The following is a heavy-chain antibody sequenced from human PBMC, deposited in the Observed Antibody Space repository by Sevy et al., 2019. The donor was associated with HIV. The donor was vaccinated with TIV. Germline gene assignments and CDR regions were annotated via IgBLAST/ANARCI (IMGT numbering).Heavy chain of an antibody. J-gene: IGHJ3*02. D-gene: IGHD3-22*01. CDR1: GGTFSSYA. V-gene: IGHV1-69*06. CDR3: ARVSSSGYYPYQGDAFDI. CDR2: IIPIFGTA. Sequence: ASVKVSCKASGGTFSSYAISWVRQAPGQGLEWMGGIIPIFGTANYAQKFQGRVTITADKSTGTAYMGLSSLRSEDTAVYYCARVSSSGYYPYQGDAFDIWGQGTMVTVSS.